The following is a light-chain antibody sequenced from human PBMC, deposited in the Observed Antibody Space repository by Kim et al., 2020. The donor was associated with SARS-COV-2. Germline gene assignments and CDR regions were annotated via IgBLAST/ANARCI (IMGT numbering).Light chain of an antibody. CDR3: QEYGSSPLT. CDR1: QSVNSSY. CDR2: GAS. J-gene: IGKJ4*01. V-gene: IGKV3-20*01. Sequence: EIVLTQSPGTLSLSPGERATLSCRASQSVNSSYLAWYQQKPGQAPRLLIYGASSSATGIPDRFSGSGSGTDFTLTISRLEPEDFAVYYCQEYGSSPLTFGGGTKVDIK.